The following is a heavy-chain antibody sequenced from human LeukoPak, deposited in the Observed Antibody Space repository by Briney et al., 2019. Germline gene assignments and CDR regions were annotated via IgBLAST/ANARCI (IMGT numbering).Heavy chain of an antibody. CDR2: IIPIFGTA. CDR1: GGTFSSYT. CDR3: ARGGKQWRGGNYFDS. D-gene: IGHD6-19*01. Sequence: SVTVSCKASGGTFSSYTINCVRQAPGQGLEWMGGIIPIFGTAKYAQKFQGRVTITADKSTSTAYMELSSLRSEDTAVYYCARGGKQWRGGNYFDSWGQGTLVAVSS. V-gene: IGHV1-69*06. J-gene: IGHJ4*02.